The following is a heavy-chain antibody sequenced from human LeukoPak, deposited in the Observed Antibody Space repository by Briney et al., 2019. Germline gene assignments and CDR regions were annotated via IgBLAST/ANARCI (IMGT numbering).Heavy chain of an antibody. Sequence: PSETLSLTCSVSGGSISTYYWNWIRQTPEKGLEWIGHISYGNTDYNPSLKSRVTISVDTSKNQFSLKLTSVTAADTAVYYCARDKAHSYGRYFDPWGQGALVTVSS. CDR3: ARDKAHSYGRYFDP. CDR2: ISYGNT. V-gene: IGHV4-59*01. CDR1: GGSISTYY. J-gene: IGHJ5*02. D-gene: IGHD5-18*01.